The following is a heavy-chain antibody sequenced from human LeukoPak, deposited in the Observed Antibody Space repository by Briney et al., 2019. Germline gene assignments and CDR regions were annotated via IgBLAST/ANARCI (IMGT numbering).Heavy chain of an antibody. D-gene: IGHD3-22*01. V-gene: IGHV4-59*11. CDR2: IYYSGST. Sequence: SETLSLTCTVSGGSISSHCWSWIRQPPGKGLEWIGYIYYSGSTNYNPSLKSRVTISVDTSKNQFSLKLSSVTAADTAVYYCARVIPDSSGYYNWFDPWGQGTLVTVSS. CDR3: ARVIPDSSGYYNWFDP. CDR1: GGSISSHC. J-gene: IGHJ5*02.